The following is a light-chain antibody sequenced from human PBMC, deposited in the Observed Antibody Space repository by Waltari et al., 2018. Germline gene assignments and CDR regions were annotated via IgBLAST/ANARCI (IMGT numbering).Light chain of an antibody. CDR1: SSDVGSYNL. J-gene: IGLJ2*01. CDR3: CSYAGSSTLVV. V-gene: IGLV2-23*01. Sequence: QSALTQPASVSGSPGQSITISCTGTSSDVGSYNLVSWYQQHPGKAPKLMIYEGSKPPSAVSNRFSGSKSGNTASLTISGLQAEDEADYYCCSYAGSSTLVVFGGGTKLTVL. CDR2: EGS.